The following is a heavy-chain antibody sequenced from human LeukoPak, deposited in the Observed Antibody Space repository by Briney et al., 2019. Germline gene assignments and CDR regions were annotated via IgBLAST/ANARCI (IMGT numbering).Heavy chain of an antibody. D-gene: IGHD4-17*01. Sequence: SETLSLTCTVSGGSISSYYWSWIRQPPGKGLEWIGYIYYSGSTNYNPSLKSRVTISVDTSKNQFSLRLNSVTAADTAVYYCARKGGGYGDYSDAFDIWGQGTMVTVSS. V-gene: IGHV4-59*01. CDR1: GGSISSYY. CDR2: IYYSGST. J-gene: IGHJ3*02. CDR3: ARKGGGYGDYSDAFDI.